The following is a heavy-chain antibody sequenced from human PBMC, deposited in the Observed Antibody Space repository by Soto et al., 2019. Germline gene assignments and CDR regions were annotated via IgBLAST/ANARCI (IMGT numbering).Heavy chain of an antibody. CDR2: IYSGGST. Sequence: EVKLVESGGGLVQPGGSLRLSCAASGFTVSSNYMSWVRQAPGKGLEWVSVIYSGGSTYYADSVKGRFTISRDNSKTTLYLQMNSLRAEDTAVYYCARDRYYYDSRPRNWYFDLWGRGTLVTVSS. J-gene: IGHJ2*01. CDR3: ARDRYYYDSRPRNWYFDL. D-gene: IGHD3-22*01. V-gene: IGHV3-66*01. CDR1: GFTVSSNY.